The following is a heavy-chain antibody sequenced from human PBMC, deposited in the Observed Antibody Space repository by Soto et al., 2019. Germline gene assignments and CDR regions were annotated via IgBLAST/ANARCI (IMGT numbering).Heavy chain of an antibody. CDR3: ARGEGMAARHDGYDI. CDR2: ISTSTGNT. J-gene: IGHJ3*02. Sequence: ASVKVSCKASGYTFTNYDVTWVRQAPGQGLEWMGWISTSTGNTNYAQKLQGRVTMTTDTSASTAYMELRSLRSDDTAVYYCARGEGMAARHDGYDIWGQGTVVTVSS. CDR1: GYTFTNYD. D-gene: IGHD6-6*01. V-gene: IGHV1-18*04.